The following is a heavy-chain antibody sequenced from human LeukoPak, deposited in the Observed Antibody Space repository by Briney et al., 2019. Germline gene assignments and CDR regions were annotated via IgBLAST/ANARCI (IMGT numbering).Heavy chain of an antibody. Sequence: PSETLSLTCAVYGGSFSGYYWTWIRQPPGKGLEWIGEINHSGSTNYKASLKSRLTISVDTSKNQFSLKLSSVTAADTAVYYCVRGPDIAARPFDYWGQGTLVTVSS. J-gene: IGHJ4*02. CDR1: GGSFSGYY. CDR3: VRGPDIAARPFDY. CDR2: INHSGST. V-gene: IGHV4-34*01. D-gene: IGHD6-6*01.